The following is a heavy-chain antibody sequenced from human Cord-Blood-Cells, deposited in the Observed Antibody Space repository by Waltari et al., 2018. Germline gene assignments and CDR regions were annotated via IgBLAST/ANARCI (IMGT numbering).Heavy chain of an antibody. CDR1: GYSISSGYY. CDR2: IYHSGST. D-gene: IGHD6-13*01. CDR3: ARGGIAAAGTYYYYGMDV. J-gene: IGHJ6*02. V-gene: IGHV4-38-2*01. Sequence: QVQLQESGPGLVKPSETLSLTCAVSGYSISSGYYWGWIRQPPGKGLEWIGSIYHSGSTYYNPSLKSRVTISVDTSKNQFSLKLSSVTAADTAVYYCARGGIAAAGTYYYYGMDVWGQGTTVTVSS.